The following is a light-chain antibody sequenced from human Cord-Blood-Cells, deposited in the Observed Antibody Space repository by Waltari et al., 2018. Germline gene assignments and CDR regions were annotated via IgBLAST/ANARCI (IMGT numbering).Light chain of an antibody. J-gene: IGLJ1*01. V-gene: IGLV2-14*01. CDR1: SSDVGGYNY. Sequence: QSALTQPASVSGSPGQSITISCTGTSSDVGGYNYVSWYQQHPGKAPKLMIYDVINRPSWVSNRFSGSKSGNTASLTISGLQAEDEADYYCSSYTSSSTPYYVFGTGTKVTVL. CDR3: SSYTSSSTPYYV. CDR2: DVI.